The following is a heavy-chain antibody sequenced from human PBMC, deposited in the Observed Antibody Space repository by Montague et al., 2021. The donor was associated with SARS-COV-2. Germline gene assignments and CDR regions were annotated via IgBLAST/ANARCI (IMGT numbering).Heavy chain of an antibody. CDR3: ARETYTSGWFQQFDY. Sequence: SETLSLTCSVSGDSINNSRYYWGWIRQPPGKGLEWIGSIYYSGTTYYNPSLQSRVTISVDTSKKQFSLKLSSVTAADTAVYYCARETYTSGWFQQFDYWGQGTLVTVSS. V-gene: IGHV4-39*01. CDR1: GDSINNSRYY. D-gene: IGHD6-19*01. CDR2: IYYSGTT. J-gene: IGHJ4*02.